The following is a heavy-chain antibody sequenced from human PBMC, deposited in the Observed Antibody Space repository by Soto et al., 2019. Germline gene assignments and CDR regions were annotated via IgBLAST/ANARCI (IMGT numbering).Heavy chain of an antibody. CDR3: AKDHGGYYFDY. CDR2: ISYDGSNK. D-gene: IGHD3-16*01. J-gene: IGHJ4*02. V-gene: IGHV3-30*18. CDR1: GFTFSSYG. Sequence: QVQLVESGGGVVQPGRSLRLSCAASGFTFSSYGMHWVRQAPGKGLEWVAVISYDGSNKYYADSVKGRFTISRDNSKNTLYLQMNSLRAEDTAVYYCAKDHGGYYFDYWGQGTLVTVSS.